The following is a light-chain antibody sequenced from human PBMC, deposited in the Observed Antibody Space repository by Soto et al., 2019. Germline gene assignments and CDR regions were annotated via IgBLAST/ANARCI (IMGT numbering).Light chain of an antibody. CDR3: QQYDNLPLI. CDR1: QDIRKY. V-gene: IGKV1-33*01. J-gene: IGKJ5*01. Sequence: IQMTQSPSSLSASVGDRVTITCQATQDIRKYLNWYQQKPGKAPKLLVYVASSLETGVPSRFSGSGSGTDFTLPISSLQPEDFATYYCQQYDNLPLIFGQGTRLEIK. CDR2: VAS.